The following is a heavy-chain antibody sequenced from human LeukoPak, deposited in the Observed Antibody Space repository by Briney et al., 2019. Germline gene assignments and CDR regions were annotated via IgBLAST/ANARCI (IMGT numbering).Heavy chain of an antibody. CDR1: GDSISSYY. J-gene: IGHJ6*02. CDR2: LYAGGRT. CDR3: ARDHVLIRGVSYDYLAMDV. V-gene: IGHV4-59*01. D-gene: IGHD3-10*01. Sequence: PSETLSLTCTVSGDSISSYYWSWIRQPPGKGLEWIGNLYAGGRTNYNPSLKSRATISVDASKNQFSLRLSSVTVADTAVYYCARDHVLIRGVSYDYLAMDVWGQGTTVTVSS.